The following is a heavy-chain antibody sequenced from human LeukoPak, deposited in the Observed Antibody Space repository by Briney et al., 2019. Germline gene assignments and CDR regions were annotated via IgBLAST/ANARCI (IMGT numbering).Heavy chain of an antibody. CDR3: ARDRYSSGWADAFDI. Sequence: GGSLRLSCAASGFAFSSYAMSWVRQAPGKGLEWVSTISGSGGATFSADSVKGRFTISRDNSKDTLFLQMNSLRVEDTAVYYCARDRYSSGWADAFDIWGQGTMVTVSS. J-gene: IGHJ3*02. CDR2: ISGSGGAT. V-gene: IGHV3-23*01. D-gene: IGHD6-19*01. CDR1: GFAFSSYA.